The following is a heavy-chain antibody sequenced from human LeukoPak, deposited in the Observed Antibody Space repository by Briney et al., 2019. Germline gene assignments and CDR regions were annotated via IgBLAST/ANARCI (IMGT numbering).Heavy chain of an antibody. V-gene: IGHV4-31*03. CDR1: GGSISSGGYY. CDR3: ASTGITGTTSYFDY. Sequence: SETLSLTCTVSGGSISSGGYYWSWIRHHPGKGLEWIGYIYFSGSTYYNPSLKSRVAISVYTSKNQFSLKLSSVTAADTAVYYCASTGITGTTSYFDYWGQGTLVTVSS. D-gene: IGHD1-7*01. CDR2: IYFSGST. J-gene: IGHJ4*02.